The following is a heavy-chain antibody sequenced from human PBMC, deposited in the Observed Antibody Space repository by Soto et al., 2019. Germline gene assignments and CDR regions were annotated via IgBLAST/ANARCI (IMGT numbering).Heavy chain of an antibody. CDR1: GYTFTDYY. CDR3: ARDRRDSGSYYDYDD. CDR2: INPNSGGT. Sequence: QVQLVQSGAEVKKPGASVKVSCKASGYTFTDYYMHWVRQAPGQGLEWMGWINPNSGGTNYAQRFQGRVTMSRDTSISTAYMELSSLRSDDTAVYYCARDRRDSGSYYDYDDWGQGTLVTVFS. J-gene: IGHJ4*02. D-gene: IGHD1-26*01. V-gene: IGHV1-2*02.